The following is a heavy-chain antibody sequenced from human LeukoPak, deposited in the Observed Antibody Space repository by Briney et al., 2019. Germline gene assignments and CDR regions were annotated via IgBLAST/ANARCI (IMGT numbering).Heavy chain of an antibody. D-gene: IGHD3-10*01. Sequence: GESLKISCQGAGYSFTNYWIGWVRQMPGKGLEWMGIIYPGDSDTKYSPSFEGHVTISADKSISTAYLQWSSLKASDTAKYYCARSPMGWGYGMDVWGQGTTVTVSS. CDR3: ARSPMGWGYGMDV. J-gene: IGHJ6*02. CDR1: GYSFTNYW. V-gene: IGHV5-51*01. CDR2: IYPGDSDT.